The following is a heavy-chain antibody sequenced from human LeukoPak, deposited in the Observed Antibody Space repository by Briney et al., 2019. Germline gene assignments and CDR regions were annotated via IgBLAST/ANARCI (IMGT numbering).Heavy chain of an antibody. CDR3: ASDSSGWYTWFDP. V-gene: IGHV3-33*01. Sequence: GGSLRLSCAASGFTFSSYGMHWVRQAPGKGLEWVAVIWYDGSNKYYADSVKGRFTISRDNSKNTLYLQMNSLRAEDTAVYYCASDSSGWYTWFDPWGQGTLVTVSS. D-gene: IGHD6-19*01. CDR1: GFTFSSYG. CDR2: IWYDGSNK. J-gene: IGHJ5*02.